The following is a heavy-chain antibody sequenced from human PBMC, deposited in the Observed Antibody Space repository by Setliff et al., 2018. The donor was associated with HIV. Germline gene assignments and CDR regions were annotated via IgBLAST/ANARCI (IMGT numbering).Heavy chain of an antibody. Sequence: NPSETLSLTCAVYGGSFSGYYWSWIRQPPGKGLEWIGEINHSGSTNYNPSLKSRVTILVDTSKNQFSLKLSSVTAADTAVYYCARGRGSSPYRWFDPWGQGTLVTVSS. D-gene: IGHD6-19*01. V-gene: IGHV4-34*01. CDR2: INHSGST. CDR3: ARGRGSSPYRWFDP. CDR1: GGSFSGYY. J-gene: IGHJ5*02.